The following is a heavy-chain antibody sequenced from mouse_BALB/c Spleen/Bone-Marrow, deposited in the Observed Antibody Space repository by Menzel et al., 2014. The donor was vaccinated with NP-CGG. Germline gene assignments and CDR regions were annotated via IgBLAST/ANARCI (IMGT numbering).Heavy chain of an antibody. CDR1: GYTFTDYV. Sequence: GYTFTDYVITWVKQRTGQGLEWIGEIYLGSGSTYYNEKFKRKATLTVDKSSSTAYMQLSSLTSEDSAVYYCTIGGFDYWGQGTTLTVSS. D-gene: IGHD3-3*01. J-gene: IGHJ2*01. CDR2: IYLGSGST. CDR3: TIGGFDY. V-gene: IGHV1-55*01.